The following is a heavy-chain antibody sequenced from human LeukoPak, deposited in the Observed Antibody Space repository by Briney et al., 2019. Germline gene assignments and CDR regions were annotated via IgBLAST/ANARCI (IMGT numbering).Heavy chain of an antibody. CDR2: ISSSSSYI. Sequence: GGSLRLSCAASGFTFDDYGMNWVRQAPGKGLEWVSSISSSSSYIYYADSVKGRFTISRDNAKNSLYLQMNSLRAEDTAVYYCARAGNSRYWFDPWGQGTLVTVSS. CDR3: ARAGNSRYWFDP. D-gene: IGHD6-13*01. J-gene: IGHJ5*02. CDR1: GFTFDDYG. V-gene: IGHV3-21*01.